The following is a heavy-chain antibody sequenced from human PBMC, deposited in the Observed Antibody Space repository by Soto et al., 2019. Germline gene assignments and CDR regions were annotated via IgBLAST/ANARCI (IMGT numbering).Heavy chain of an antibody. D-gene: IGHD2-15*01. CDR1: GFTFSSYG. CDR2: ISYDGSNK. CDR3: AKETPGYCSRGSCNSETSFPH. Sequence: GGSLRLSCAASGFTFSSYGMHWVRQAPGKGLEWVAVISYDGSNKYYADSVKGRFTISRDNSKNTLYLQMNSLRAGDTAVYYCAKETPGYCSRGSCNSETSFPHRAQGTLVTVSS. V-gene: IGHV3-30*18. J-gene: IGHJ4*02.